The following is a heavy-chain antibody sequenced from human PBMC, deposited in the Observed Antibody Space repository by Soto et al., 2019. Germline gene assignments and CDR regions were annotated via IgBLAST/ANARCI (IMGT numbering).Heavy chain of an antibody. CDR3: ARHPAYGSLDY. V-gene: IGHV4-39*01. CDR2: IYYSGST. CDR1: GDSGGFISSSSYH. D-gene: IGHD2-21*01. Sequence: SETLSLTCTASGDSGGFISSSSYHWGWIRQPPGKGLEWIGNIYYSGSTYYNPSLKSRVTISGDTSKNKFSLRLTSVTAADTAVYYCARHPAYGSLDYWGQGTLVTVSS. J-gene: IGHJ4*02.